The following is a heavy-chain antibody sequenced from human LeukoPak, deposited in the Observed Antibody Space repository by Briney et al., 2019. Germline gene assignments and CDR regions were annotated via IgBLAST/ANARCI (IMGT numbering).Heavy chain of an antibody. CDR1: GFTFSSYG. V-gene: IGHV3-30*02. CDR3: SRQLRFLGHYFDY. D-gene: IGHD3-3*01. J-gene: IGHJ4*02. CDR2: IRYDGSNK. Sequence: PGGSLRLSCAASGFTFSSYGLHWVRQAPGKGLEWVAFIRYDGSNKYYADSVKGRFTISRDNSKNTLYLQMNSLRAEDTAVYYCSRQLRFLGHYFDYWGQGTLVTVSS.